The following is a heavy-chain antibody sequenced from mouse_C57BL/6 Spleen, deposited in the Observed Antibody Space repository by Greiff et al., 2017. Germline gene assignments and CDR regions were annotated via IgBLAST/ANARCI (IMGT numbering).Heavy chain of an antibody. CDR1: GYSITSGYY. J-gene: IGHJ4*01. V-gene: IGHV3-6*01. CDR3: AREVYYGNYDAMDY. D-gene: IGHD2-1*01. Sequence: EVKLMESGPGLVKPSQSLSLTCSVTGYSITSGYYWNWIRQFPGNKLEWMGYISYDGSNNYNPSLKNRISITRDTSKNQFFLKLNSVTTEDTATYYCAREVYYGNYDAMDYWGQGTSVTVSS. CDR2: ISYDGSN.